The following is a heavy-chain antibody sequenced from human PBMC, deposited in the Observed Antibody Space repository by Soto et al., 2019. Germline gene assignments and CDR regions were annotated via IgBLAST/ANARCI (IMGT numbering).Heavy chain of an antibody. CDR3: ARRAISYYYDSSGYLNAFDI. D-gene: IGHD3-22*01. CDR1: GYSFTSYW. V-gene: IGHV5-51*01. CDR2: IYPGDSDT. Sequence: LGESLKISCKGSGYSFTSYWIGWVRQMPGKGLEWMGIIYPGDSDTRYSPSFQGQVTISADKSISTAYLQWSSLKASDTAMYYCARRAISYYYDSSGYLNAFDIWGQGTMVTVS. J-gene: IGHJ3*02.